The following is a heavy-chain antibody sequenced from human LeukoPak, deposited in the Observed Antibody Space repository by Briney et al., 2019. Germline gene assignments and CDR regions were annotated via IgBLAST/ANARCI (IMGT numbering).Heavy chain of an antibody. V-gene: IGHV3-21*01. CDR2: ISTTSTYT. Sequence: SGGSLRLSSEASGFIFSTYNMAWVPQAPGKGLECVSSISTTSTYTYYADSMKGRFAISRDNATNSLYLHMNRLRADDTSVYYCAREQSYYHSGIYYTVLAYWGQGTLVTVYS. CDR3: AREQSYYHSGIYYTVLAY. CDR1: GFIFSTYN. J-gene: IGHJ1*01. D-gene: IGHD3-10*01.